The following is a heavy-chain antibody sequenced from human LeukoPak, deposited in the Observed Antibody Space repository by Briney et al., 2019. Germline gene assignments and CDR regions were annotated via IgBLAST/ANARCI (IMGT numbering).Heavy chain of an antibody. Sequence: GGSLRLSCAASGFTFSSYWMSWVRQAPGKGLEWVANIKQDGSEKYYVDSVKVRFTISRENAKNSLYLQMNSMRAEDTAVYYCARGGRYSLFDYWGQGTLVTVSS. CDR3: ARGGRYSLFDY. D-gene: IGHD5-18*01. CDR2: IKQDGSEK. V-gene: IGHV3-7*01. J-gene: IGHJ4*02. CDR1: GFTFSSYW.